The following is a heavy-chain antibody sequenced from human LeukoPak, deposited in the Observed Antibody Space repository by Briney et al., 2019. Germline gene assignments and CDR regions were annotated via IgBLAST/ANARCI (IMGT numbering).Heavy chain of an antibody. CDR3: AMGSYSSSWRGYYYGMDV. D-gene: IGHD6-13*01. V-gene: IGHV1-18*01. J-gene: IGHJ6*02. CDR1: GYTFTSYG. Sequence: ASVKVSCKASGYTFTSYGISWVRQAPGQGLGWMGWISAYNGNTNYAQKLQGRVTMTTDTSTSTAYMELRSLRSDDTAVYYCAMGSYSSSWRGYYYGMDVWGQGTTVTVSS. CDR2: ISAYNGNT.